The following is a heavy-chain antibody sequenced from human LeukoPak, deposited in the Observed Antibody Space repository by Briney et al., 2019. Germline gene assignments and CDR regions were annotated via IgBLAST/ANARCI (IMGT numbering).Heavy chain of an antibody. CDR3: ARSGSYPNYYFDY. V-gene: IGHV1-69*05. J-gene: IGHJ4*02. CDR2: IIPIFGTA. D-gene: IGHD1-26*01. Sequence: SVKVSCKASGGTFNNYAISWVRQAPGQGLEWRGRIIPIFGTADYAQKFQGRVTVTTDESTSTAYMELSRLRSEDTAVYYCARSGSYPNYYFDYWGQGTLVTVSS. CDR1: GGTFNNYA.